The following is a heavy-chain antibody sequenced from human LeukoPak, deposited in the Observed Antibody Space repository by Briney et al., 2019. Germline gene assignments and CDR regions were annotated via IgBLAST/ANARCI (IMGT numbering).Heavy chain of an antibody. Sequence: GGSLRLSCSASGLTFSTYAFHWGRQAPGKGLEYVSAISGNGDTTYYADSVKGRFTISRDNSRNTLFLQMSSLRAEDTAMYYYVKLDLGYYYHTWGQGTLVTVSS. CDR1: GLTFSTYA. CDR3: VKLDLGYYYHT. CDR2: ISGNGDTT. J-gene: IGHJ5*02. V-gene: IGHV3-64D*09. D-gene: IGHD3-22*01.